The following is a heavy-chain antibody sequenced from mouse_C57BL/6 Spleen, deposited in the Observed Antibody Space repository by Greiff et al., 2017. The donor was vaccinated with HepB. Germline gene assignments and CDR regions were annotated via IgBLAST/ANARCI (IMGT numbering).Heavy chain of an antibody. J-gene: IGHJ3*01. CDR2: IDPEDGET. Sequence: EVKVVESGAELVKPGASVKLSCTASGFNIKDYYMHWVKQRTEQGLEWIGRIDPEDGETKYAPKFQGKATITADTSSNTAYLQLSSLTSEDTAVYYCASYDYDAAWFAYWGQGTLVTVSA. V-gene: IGHV14-2*01. CDR1: GFNIKDYY. D-gene: IGHD2-4*01. CDR3: ASYDYDAAWFAY.